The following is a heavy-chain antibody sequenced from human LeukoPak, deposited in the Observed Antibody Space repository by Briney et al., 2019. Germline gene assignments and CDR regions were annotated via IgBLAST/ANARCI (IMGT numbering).Heavy chain of an antibody. Sequence: KPSETLSLTCIVSGVSISSLCWNWIRQSPGKGLEWIGFIHDSGSTNYNPPLKSRVTMSIDTSKRQFSVSLSSVTAADTAVYYCARRTDDDAFDIWGRGTIVTVSS. V-gene: IGHV4-59*08. J-gene: IGHJ3*02. CDR2: IHDSGST. CDR3: ARRTDDDAFDI. CDR1: GVSISSLC.